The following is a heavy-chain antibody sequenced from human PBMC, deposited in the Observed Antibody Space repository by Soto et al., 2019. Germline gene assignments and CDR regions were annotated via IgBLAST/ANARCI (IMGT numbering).Heavy chain of an antibody. V-gene: IGHV4-30-2*01. Sequence: SETLSLTCAVSGGYLSSGGYSWSWIRQPPGKGLEWIGYIYHSGSTYYNPSLKSRVTISVDRSKNQFSLKLSSVTAADTAVYYCARVPDRWGQGTLVTVSS. J-gene: IGHJ5*02. D-gene: IGHD2-2*01. CDR1: GGYLSSGGYS. CDR2: IYHSGST. CDR3: ARVPDR.